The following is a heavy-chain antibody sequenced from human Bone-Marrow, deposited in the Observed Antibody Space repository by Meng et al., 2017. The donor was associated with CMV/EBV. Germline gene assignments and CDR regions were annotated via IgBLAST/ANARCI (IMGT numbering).Heavy chain of an antibody. CDR2: ISTSGKTI. CDR1: GFTFSDYY. D-gene: IGHD2-2*01. V-gene: IGHV3-11*04. J-gene: IGHJ4*02. Sequence: GESLKISCAASGFTFSDYYMSWIRQAPGKGLEWVSYISTSGKTIYYADSVKGRFTISRDNAKNSLYLQLNSLRAEDTAVYYCARRYCSSTSCLIDYWGQGTLVTVSS. CDR3: ARRYCSSTSCLIDY.